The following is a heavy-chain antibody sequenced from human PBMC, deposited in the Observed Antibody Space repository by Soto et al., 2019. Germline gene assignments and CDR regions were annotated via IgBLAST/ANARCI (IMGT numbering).Heavy chain of an antibody. D-gene: IGHD6-13*01. V-gene: IGHV1-69*13. CDR1: IGALSSYA. CDR3: ARGARSIAAAGPPGNWFDP. CDR2: IIPIFGTA. J-gene: IGHJ5*02. Sequence: AVPVSCKASIGALSSYASSWVRQAPGQGLEWMGGIIPIFGTANYAQKFQGRVTITADESTSTAYMELSSLRSEDTAVYYCARGARSIAAAGPPGNWFDPWGQGTLVTVSS.